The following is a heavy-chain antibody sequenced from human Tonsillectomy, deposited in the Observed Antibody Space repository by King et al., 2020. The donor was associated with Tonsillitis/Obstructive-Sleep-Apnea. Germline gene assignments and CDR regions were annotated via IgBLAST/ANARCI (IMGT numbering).Heavy chain of an antibody. CDR2: INPSDSGT. CDR1: GYTFTNYY. J-gene: IGHJ4*02. CDR3: AREALAAAGTILDY. D-gene: IGHD6-13*01. Sequence: VQLVQSGAEVKKPGASVKVSCKASGYTFTNYYMHWVRQAPGQGLEWMGIINPSDSGTNYAQKFQGRVTLTRDTSTSTVHMKLSSLRSEDTAVYYCAREALAAAGTILDYWGQGTLVTVSS. V-gene: IGHV1-46*01.